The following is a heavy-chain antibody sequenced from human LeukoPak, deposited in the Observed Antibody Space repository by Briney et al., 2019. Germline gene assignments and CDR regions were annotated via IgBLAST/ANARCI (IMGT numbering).Heavy chain of an antibody. CDR3: ARDGWGFWSGYYTDYFDY. CDR2: ISYDGSNK. J-gene: IGHJ4*02. D-gene: IGHD3-3*01. V-gene: IGHV3-30*01. Sequence: GGSLRLSCAASGFTFSNAWMNWVRQAPGKGLEWVAVISYDGSNKYYAGYVMVRLPIARDNPKITLYLQMNSLRAEETAVYCCARDGWGFWSGYYTDYFDYWGQGTLVSVSS. CDR1: GFTFSNAW.